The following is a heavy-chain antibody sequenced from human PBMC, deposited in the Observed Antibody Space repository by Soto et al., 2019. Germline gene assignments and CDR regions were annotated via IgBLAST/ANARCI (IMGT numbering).Heavy chain of an antibody. V-gene: IGHV3-73*01. J-gene: IGHJ6*02. CDR3: TRQTTHSKLWAMDV. CDR1: GFTFSGSA. CDR2: IRSKANSYAT. Sequence: GGSLRLSCAAPGFTFSGSAMHWVRQASGKGLEWVGRIRSKANSYATAYAASVKGRFTISRDDSKNTADLQMNSLKTEDTAVYYCTRQTTHSKLWAMDVWGQGTTVTVSS. D-gene: IGHD3-16*01.